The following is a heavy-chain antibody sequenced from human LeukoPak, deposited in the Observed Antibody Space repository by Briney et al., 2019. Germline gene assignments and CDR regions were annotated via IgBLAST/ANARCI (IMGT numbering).Heavy chain of an antibody. CDR3: AKSYSNYFDY. Sequence: GSLRLSCAASGFTFSSYGMHWIRQAPGKGLEWVAVIWYDGSKKSYADSVKGRFTISRDNSKNTLYLQMNSLRAEDTAVYYCAKSYSNYFDYWGQGTLVTVSS. V-gene: IGHV3-33*06. CDR1: GFTFSSYG. J-gene: IGHJ4*02. CDR2: IWYDGSKK. D-gene: IGHD4-11*01.